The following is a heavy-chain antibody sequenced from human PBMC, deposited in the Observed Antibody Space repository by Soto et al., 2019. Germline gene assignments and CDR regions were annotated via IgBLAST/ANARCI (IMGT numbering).Heavy chain of an antibody. J-gene: IGHJ5*02. CDR3: ARRGGSCSGGSCPRVWFGP. D-gene: IGHD2-15*01. Sequence: ASVKVSCKASGYTFTSYGISWVRQAPGQGLEWMGWISGYNGNTNYAQKLQGRVTMTTNTSTSTAYMELRSLRSDDTAVYYCARRGGSCSGGSCPRVWFGPWGQGSLVTVSS. CDR2: ISGYNGNT. CDR1: GYTFTSYG. V-gene: IGHV1-18*04.